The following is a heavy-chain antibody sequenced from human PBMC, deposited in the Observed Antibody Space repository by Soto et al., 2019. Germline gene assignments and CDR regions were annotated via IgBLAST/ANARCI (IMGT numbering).Heavy chain of an antibody. D-gene: IGHD3-22*01. J-gene: IGHJ5*02. Sequence: SETLSLTCTVSGGSISSYYWSWIRQPPGKGLEWIGYIYYSGSTNYNPSLKSRVTISVDTSKNQFSLKLSSVTAADTAVYYCARVTMSQNTVQDVNWFDPWGQGTLVTVSS. CDR3: ARVTMSQNTVQDVNWFDP. CDR1: GGSISSYY. CDR2: IYYSGST. V-gene: IGHV4-59*01.